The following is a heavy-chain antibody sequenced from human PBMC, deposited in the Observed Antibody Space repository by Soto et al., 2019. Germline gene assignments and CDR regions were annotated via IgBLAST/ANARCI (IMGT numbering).Heavy chain of an antibody. CDR1: GFTFSSYA. Sequence: PGGSLRLSCAASGFTFSSYAMHWVRQAPGKGLEYVSIISSNGGNKYYADSVKGRFTISRDNSKNTLYLQMNTLGAEDTAVYYCARDWIGGTVSRRYLDYWGRGTVVT. V-gene: IGHV3-64*02. J-gene: IGHJ4*02. CDR3: ARDWIGGTVSRRYLDY. CDR2: ISSNGGNK. D-gene: IGHD3-3*01.